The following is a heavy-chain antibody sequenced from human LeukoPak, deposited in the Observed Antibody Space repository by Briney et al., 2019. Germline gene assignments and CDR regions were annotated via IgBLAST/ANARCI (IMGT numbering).Heavy chain of an antibody. CDR1: GYTFTGYY. CDR2: INPNSGGT. Sequence: ASVKVSCKTSGYTFTGYYMHWVRQAPGQGLEWMGWINPNSGGTNYAQKFQGRVTMTRDTSVSTAYMELSRLRSDDTAVYYCARDEYSIQFDYWDQGTLVTVSS. J-gene: IGHJ4*02. D-gene: IGHD6-6*01. V-gene: IGHV1-2*02. CDR3: ARDEYSIQFDY.